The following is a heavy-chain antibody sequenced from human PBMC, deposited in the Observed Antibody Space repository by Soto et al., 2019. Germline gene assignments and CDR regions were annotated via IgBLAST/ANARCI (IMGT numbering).Heavy chain of an antibody. J-gene: IGHJ4*02. Sequence: QVQLVESGGGVVQPGRSLRLSCAASGFRFSSYGMNWVRQSPGKGLVWVAVIWYDGSNKFYGNSVKGRFTISRDNSRNTLYLQMNSPRVEDTAVYYCATEGKDDSVKGGFDNWGQGTLVTVSS. CDR2: IWYDGSNK. V-gene: IGHV3-33*01. CDR1: GFRFSSYG. CDR3: ATEGKDDSVKGGFDN. D-gene: IGHD3-22*01.